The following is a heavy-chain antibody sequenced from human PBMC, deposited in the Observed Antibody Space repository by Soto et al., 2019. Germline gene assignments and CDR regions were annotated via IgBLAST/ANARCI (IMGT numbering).Heavy chain of an antibody. J-gene: IGHJ5*02. CDR2: MNPGSGDT. CDR1: GYSCTNND. D-gene: IGHD3-16*01. Sequence: GASVKVSCKASGYSCTNNDVSWVRQATGQGLEWTGWMNPGSGDTGYAQKFQGRVTMTRDISIATAYMELSSLRSDDTAIYYCARMETFGSLNWFDPWGQGTLVTVSS. V-gene: IGHV1-8*01. CDR3: ARMETFGSLNWFDP.